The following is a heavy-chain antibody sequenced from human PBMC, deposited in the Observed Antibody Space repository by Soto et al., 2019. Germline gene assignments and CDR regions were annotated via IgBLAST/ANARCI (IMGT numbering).Heavy chain of an antibody. CDR2: IRAYNGNT. Sequence: GASVKASCRASCYTFASYGISWGRLSPVQGLEWMGWIRAYNGNTNYAQKLQGGVTMTTDTSTSTAYMELRSLRYDDTAVYYCARDVDVVVVAATGGAFDIWGQGTMVTVSS. D-gene: IGHD2-15*01. CDR3: ARDVDVVVVAATGGAFDI. J-gene: IGHJ3*02. V-gene: IGHV1-18*01. CDR1: CYTFASYG.